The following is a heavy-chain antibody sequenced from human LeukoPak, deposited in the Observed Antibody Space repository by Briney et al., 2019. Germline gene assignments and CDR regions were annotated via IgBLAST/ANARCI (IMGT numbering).Heavy chain of an antibody. J-gene: IGHJ4*02. CDR1: GFTFSSYA. CDR3: AKFSGTREYSGSYYRAPEPFDY. V-gene: IGHV3-30-3*02. D-gene: IGHD1-26*01. Sequence: PGGSLRLSCAASGFTFSSYAMHWVRQAPGKGLEWVAVISYDGSNKYYADSVKGRFTISRDNSKNTLYLQMNSLRAEDTAVYYCAKFSGTREYSGSYYRAPEPFDYWGQGTLVTVSS. CDR2: ISYDGSNK.